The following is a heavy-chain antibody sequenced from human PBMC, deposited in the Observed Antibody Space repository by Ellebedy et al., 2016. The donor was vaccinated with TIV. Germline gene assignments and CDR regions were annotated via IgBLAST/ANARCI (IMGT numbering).Heavy chain of an antibody. CDR2: IYYSGST. CDR3: AMSAVNYYDSSGYVG. Sequence: SETLSLXXTVSGGSISSGGYYWSWIRQHPGKGLEWIGYIYYSGSTYYNPSLKSRVTISVDTSKNQFSLKLSSVTAADTAVYYCAMSAVNYYDSSGYVGWGQGTLVTVSS. J-gene: IGHJ4*02. V-gene: IGHV4-31*03. D-gene: IGHD3-22*01. CDR1: GGSISSGGYY.